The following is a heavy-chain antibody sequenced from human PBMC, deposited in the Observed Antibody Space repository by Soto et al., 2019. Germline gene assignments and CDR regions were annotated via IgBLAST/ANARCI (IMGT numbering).Heavy chain of an antibody. CDR1: GGTFSSYA. CDR3: ARAMVRGVMSYYYYGMDV. Sequence: QVQLVQSGAEVKKPGSSVKVSCKASGGTFSSYAISWVRQAPGQGLEWMGGIIPIFGTANYAQKFQGRVTITADEATSTAYMEQSSLRSEDTAVYYCARAMVRGVMSYYYYGMDVWGQGTTVTVSS. J-gene: IGHJ6*02. D-gene: IGHD3-10*01. CDR2: IIPIFGTA. V-gene: IGHV1-69*01.